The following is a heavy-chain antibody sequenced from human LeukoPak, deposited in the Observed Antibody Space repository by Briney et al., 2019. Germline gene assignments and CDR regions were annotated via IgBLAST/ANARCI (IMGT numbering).Heavy chain of an antibody. D-gene: IGHD2-8*01. CDR2: IKSKTDGGTT. J-gene: IGHJ6*03. CDR1: GFTFSNAW. Sequence: GGSLRLSCAASGFTFSNAWMTWVRQAPGKGLEWVGRIKSKTDGGTTDYAAPVKGRFTISGDDSKNTLYLQMNSLKTEDTAVYYCTTCTYYYYMDVWGKGTTVTVSS. CDR3: TTCTYYYYMDV. V-gene: IGHV3-15*01.